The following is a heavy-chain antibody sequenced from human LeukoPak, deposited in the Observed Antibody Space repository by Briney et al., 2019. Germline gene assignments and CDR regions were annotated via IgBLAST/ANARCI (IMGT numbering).Heavy chain of an antibody. Sequence: TSETLSLTCTVSGGSISSSGYYWGWIRQPPGKGLGWIASIYYSVSTYYNPSLKSRVTISVDTSKNQLSLKLSSLTAADTAVYYCARHEYSGSYYGLSWFDPWGQGTLVTVSS. CDR1: GGSISSSGYY. D-gene: IGHD1-26*01. CDR3: ARHEYSGSYYGLSWFDP. V-gene: IGHV4-39*01. CDR2: IYYSVST. J-gene: IGHJ5*02.